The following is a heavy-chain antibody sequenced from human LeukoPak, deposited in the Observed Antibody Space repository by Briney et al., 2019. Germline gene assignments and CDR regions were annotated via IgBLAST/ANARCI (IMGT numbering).Heavy chain of an antibody. D-gene: IGHD3-22*01. Sequence: SETLSLTCTVSGGSISSGDYDWGWIRQPPGKGLEWIVYIYYSGSTYYNPSLKSRVTISVDTSKNQLSLKLSSVTAADTAVYYCARERGDYYDSSGYYPDYWGQGTLVTVSS. CDR3: ARERGDYYDSSGYYPDY. J-gene: IGHJ4*02. V-gene: IGHV4-30-4*01. CDR1: GGSISSGDYD. CDR2: IYYSGST.